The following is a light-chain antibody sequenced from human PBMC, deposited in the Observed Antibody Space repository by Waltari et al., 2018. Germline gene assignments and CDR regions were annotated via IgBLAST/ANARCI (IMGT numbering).Light chain of an antibody. CDR3: SSYAGRSILI. CDR2: EVF. Sequence: QSALTQPASVSGSPGQSITISCTGTSSDVASYHLVSWYQQYPGKAPRRVIYEVFKRPASVSRRFSGSKSGSTASLTISGVQAEDEATYYCSSYAGRSILIFGGGT. CDR1: SSDVASYHL. J-gene: IGLJ2*01. V-gene: IGLV2-23*02.